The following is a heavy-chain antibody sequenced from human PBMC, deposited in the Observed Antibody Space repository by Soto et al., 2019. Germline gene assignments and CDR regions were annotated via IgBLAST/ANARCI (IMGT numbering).Heavy chain of an antibody. CDR2: VSPSDGST. D-gene: IGHD2-21*02. CDR3: ARSTAYCGGDCYFSTNPAYYYYGMDV. V-gene: IGHV1-46*01. Sequence: GASVKVSCKASGYTFTSYYMHWVRQAPGQGLEWVGIVSPSDGSTKYAQNFQGRVTMTKDTSTSTVYMELSSLRSDDTAVYYCARSTAYCGGDCYFSTNPAYYYYGMDVWGQGTAVTVSS. CDR1: GYTFTSYY. J-gene: IGHJ6*02.